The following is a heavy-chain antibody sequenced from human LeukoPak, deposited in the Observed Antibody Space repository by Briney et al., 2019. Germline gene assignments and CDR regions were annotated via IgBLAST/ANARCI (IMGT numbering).Heavy chain of an antibody. CDR3: ARERYDSSGYYYYFDY. D-gene: IGHD3-22*01. CDR1: GFTVSSNY. Sequence: GGSLRLSCAASGFTVSSNYMSWVRQAPAKGLEWVPVIYSGGSTYYADSVKGRFTISRDNSKNTLYLQMNSLRAEDTAVYYCARERYDSSGYYYYFDYWGQGTLVTVSS. V-gene: IGHV3-66*02. CDR2: IYSGGST. J-gene: IGHJ4*02.